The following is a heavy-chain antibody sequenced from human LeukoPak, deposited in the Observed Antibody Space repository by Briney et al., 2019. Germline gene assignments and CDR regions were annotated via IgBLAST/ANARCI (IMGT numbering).Heavy chain of an antibody. CDR3: VKGGYTSSQNWVDP. D-gene: IGHD6-13*01. CDR2: ISNNGGST. Sequence: PGGSLRLSCSAYGFTFSSFAMHWVRQAPGKGLELASTISNNGGSTYYADSVKDRFTISRDNSKNTLYPQMSSLRPEDTAMYYSVKGGYTSSQNWVDPGGQGTLVTVSS. V-gene: IGHV3-64D*06. J-gene: IGHJ5*02. CDR1: GFTFSSFA.